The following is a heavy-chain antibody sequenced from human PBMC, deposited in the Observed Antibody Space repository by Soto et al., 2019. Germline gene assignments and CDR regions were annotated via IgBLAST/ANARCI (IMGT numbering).Heavy chain of an antibody. V-gene: IGHV1-18*01. D-gene: IGHD2-8*01. CDR1: GYTFTSYG. J-gene: IGHJ3*02. CDR3: AREVAPDRRLYAFDI. CDR2: ISAYNGNT. Sequence: ASVKVSCKAPGYTFTSYGISWVRQAPGQGLEWMGWISAYNGNTNYAQKLQGRVTMTTDTSTSTAYMELRSLRSDDTAVYYCAREVAPDRRLYAFDIWGQGRKVTAS.